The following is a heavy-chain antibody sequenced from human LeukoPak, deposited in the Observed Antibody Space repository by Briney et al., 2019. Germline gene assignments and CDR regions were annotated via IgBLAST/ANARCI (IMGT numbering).Heavy chain of an antibody. CDR3: ARESFVDYGDAFDI. V-gene: IGHV3-48*04. D-gene: IGHD4-17*01. CDR1: GFTFSSYG. CDR2: ISGSGRNI. Sequence: PGGSLRLSCAASGFTFSSYGMHWVRQAPGKGLEWVSYISGSGRNIYYADSVKGRSTISRDNAKNSLYLQMSSLRAEDTAVYFCARESFVDYGDAFDIWGQGTMVTVSS. J-gene: IGHJ3*02.